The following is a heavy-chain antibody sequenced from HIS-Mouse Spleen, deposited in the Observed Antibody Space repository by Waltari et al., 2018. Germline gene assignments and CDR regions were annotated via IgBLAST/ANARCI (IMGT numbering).Heavy chain of an antibody. CDR3: ARYCSSTSCYWYFDL. Sequence: QLQLQESGPGLVKPSETLSLTCTVSGGSISSSSYYWGWIRQPPGKGLEWIGGIYYSGSTYYNPALKSRVTISVDTSKNQFSLKLSSVTAADTAVYYCARYCSSTSCYWYFDLWGRGTLVTVSS. D-gene: IGHD2-2*01. CDR1: GGSISSSSYY. J-gene: IGHJ2*01. CDR2: IYYSGST. V-gene: IGHV4-39*07.